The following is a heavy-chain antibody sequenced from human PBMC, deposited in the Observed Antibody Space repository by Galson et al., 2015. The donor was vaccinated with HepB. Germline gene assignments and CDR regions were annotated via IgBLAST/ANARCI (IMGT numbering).Heavy chain of an antibody. CDR2: TYYRSKWQN. J-gene: IGHJ6*03. D-gene: IGHD6-13*01. Sequence: CAISGDSVSSNSFTWNWIRQSPSRGPEWLGRTYYRSKWQNDYAVSVKSRITINPDTSKNQFSLHLNSVTPEDTAVYYCARGFMDSSSWKPYYYYYYMDVWGKGTTVTVSS. V-gene: IGHV6-1*01. CDR1: GDSVSSNSFT. CDR3: ARGFMDSSSWKPYYYYYYMDV.